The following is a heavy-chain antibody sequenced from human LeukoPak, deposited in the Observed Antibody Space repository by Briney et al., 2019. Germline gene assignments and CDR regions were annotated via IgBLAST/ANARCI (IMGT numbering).Heavy chain of an antibody. J-gene: IGHJ6*03. CDR2: INPSGGNT. CDR3: ARRSEQLAKNEYYYYYYMDV. CDR1: GYIFTSYY. V-gene: IGHV1-46*01. Sequence: ASVKVSCKASGYIFTSYYIHWVRQAPGQGLEWMGIINPSGGNTNYAQKFQGRVTMTRDTSTSTAYMELSSLRSEDTAVYYCARRSEQLAKNEYYYYYYMDVWGKGTTVTVSS. D-gene: IGHD6-6*01.